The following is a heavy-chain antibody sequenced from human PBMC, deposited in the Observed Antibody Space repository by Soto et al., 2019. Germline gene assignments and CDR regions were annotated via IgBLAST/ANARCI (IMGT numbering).Heavy chain of an antibody. CDR1: GYTFTASA. V-gene: IGHV1-3*01. CDR2: INAANGYT. D-gene: IGHD2-21*02. J-gene: IGHJ5*02. CDR3: AGAPRGGACLMIRS. Sequence: QVQVVQSGAELQQPGASVKVSCKTSGYTFTASAIHWVRQAPGQRLEWMGYINAANGYTRYSQKFQGRVTLTRDTAASTVTMDVSSLDSEDQAIDDCAGAPRGGACLMIRSWGQGALVTVSS.